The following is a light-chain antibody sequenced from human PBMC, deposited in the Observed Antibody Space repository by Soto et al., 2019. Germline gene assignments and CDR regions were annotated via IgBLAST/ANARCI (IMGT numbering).Light chain of an antibody. CDR3: SSYAGSDILV. Sequence: QSALTQPPSASGSPGQSLTISCTGTSSDVGGYNYVFWYQQHPGKAPKLMIYEVNKRPSGVPDRFSGSKSGNTASLTVSGLQAEDEADYYCSSYAGSDILVFGGGTKFTVL. V-gene: IGLV2-8*01. CDR2: EVN. CDR1: SSDVGGYNY. J-gene: IGLJ2*01.